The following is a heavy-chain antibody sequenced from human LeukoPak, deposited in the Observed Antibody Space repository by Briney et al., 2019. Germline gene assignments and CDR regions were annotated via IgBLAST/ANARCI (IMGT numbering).Heavy chain of an antibody. J-gene: IGHJ4*02. CDR3: ARGSIFGVVIMDYFDY. CDR1: GGTFSSYA. V-gene: IGHV1-69*06. Sequence: ASVKVSCKASGGTFSSYAISWVRQAPGQGLEWMGGIIPIFGTANYAQKFQGRVTITADKSTSTAYMELSSLRSEDTAVYYCARGSIFGVVIMDYFDYWGQGTLVTVSS. CDR2: IIPIFGTA. D-gene: IGHD3-3*01.